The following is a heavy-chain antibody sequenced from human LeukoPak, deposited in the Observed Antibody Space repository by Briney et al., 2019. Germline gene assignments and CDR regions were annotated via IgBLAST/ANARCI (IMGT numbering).Heavy chain of an antibody. CDR2: ISSSGSTI. J-gene: IGHJ4*02. CDR3: AREYCSGGSCSAGNY. CDR1: GFTFSDYY. V-gene: IGHV3-11*04. Sequence: GGSLRLSCAASGFTFSDYYMSWIRQAPGKGLEWVSYISSSGSTIYDADSVKGRFTISRDNAKNSLYLQMNSLGAEDTAVYYCAREYCSGGSCSAGNYWGQGTLVTVSS. D-gene: IGHD2-15*01.